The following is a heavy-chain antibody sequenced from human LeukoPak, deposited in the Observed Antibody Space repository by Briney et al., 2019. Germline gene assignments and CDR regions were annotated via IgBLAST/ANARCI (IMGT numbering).Heavy chain of an antibody. CDR3: ARGVAVAANPLLYYYMDV. CDR2: INPNSGGT. D-gene: IGHD6-19*01. CDR1: GYTFTGYY. V-gene: IGHV1-2*02. Sequence: ASVKVSCKASGYTFTGYYMHWVRQAPGQGLEWMGWINPNSGGTDYAQKFQGRVTMTRDTSISTAYMEPSRLTFDDTAVYYCARGVAVAANPLLYYYMDVWGKGTTVTISS. J-gene: IGHJ6*03.